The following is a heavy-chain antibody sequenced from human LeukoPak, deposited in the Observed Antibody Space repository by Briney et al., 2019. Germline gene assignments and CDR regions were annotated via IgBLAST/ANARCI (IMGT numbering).Heavy chain of an antibody. CDR1: GFTFSSYA. J-gene: IGHJ3*02. CDR2: ISGSGGST. D-gene: IGHD2-8*02. Sequence: GGSLRLSCAASGFTFSSYAMSWVRQAPGKGLEWVSAISGSGGSTYYADSVKGRFTISRDNAKNSLYLQMNSLRAEDTAVYYCARDRSTGGWESNAFDIWGQGTMVTVSS. CDR3: ARDRSTGGWESNAFDI. V-gene: IGHV3-23*01.